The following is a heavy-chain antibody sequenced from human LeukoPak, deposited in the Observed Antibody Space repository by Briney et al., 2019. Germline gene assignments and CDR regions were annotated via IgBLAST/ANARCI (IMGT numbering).Heavy chain of an antibody. CDR3: TTDHGYSYGHFDY. D-gene: IGHD5-18*01. Sequence: PGGSLRLSCAASGFTFSNAWMSWVRQAPGKGLEWVGRIKSKTNGGTTDYAAPVKGRFTTSRDDSKNTLYLQMNSLKTEDTAVYYCTTDHGYSYGHFDYWGQGPLVTVSS. CDR1: GFTFSNAW. V-gene: IGHV3-15*01. J-gene: IGHJ4*02. CDR2: IKSKTNGGTT.